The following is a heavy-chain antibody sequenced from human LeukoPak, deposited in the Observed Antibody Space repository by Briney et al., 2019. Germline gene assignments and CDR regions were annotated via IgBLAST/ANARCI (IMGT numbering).Heavy chain of an antibody. D-gene: IGHD1-26*01. CDR1: GYSFTSYC. CDR3: GMSGDRVPLQDDVFDV. CDR2: IYPGDSGP. V-gene: IGHV5-51*01. J-gene: IGHJ3*01. Sequence: GESLKISCKVSGYSFTSYCIGWVRQMPGKGLEWMGNIYPGDSGPTYSPSFQGQVTISVDKSINTAYLQWSSLQASDTAMYYCGMSGDRVPLQDDVFDVWGQGTMVNVST.